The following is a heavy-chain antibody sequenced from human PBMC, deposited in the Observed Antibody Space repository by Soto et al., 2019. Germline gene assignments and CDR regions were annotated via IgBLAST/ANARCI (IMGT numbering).Heavy chain of an antibody. CDR1: GYTFPSYG. CDR3: ARDIEYSGHHGFDY. Sequence: ASVKVSSKASGYTFPSYGLSWVRQAPGQGLEWMGWISAYNGNTNDAQKLQGRVTMTTDTSTSTAYRELRSLRSDDTAVYYCARDIEYSGHHGFDYWGQGNLVTVS. D-gene: IGHD5-12*01. V-gene: IGHV1-18*01. CDR2: ISAYNGNT. J-gene: IGHJ4*02.